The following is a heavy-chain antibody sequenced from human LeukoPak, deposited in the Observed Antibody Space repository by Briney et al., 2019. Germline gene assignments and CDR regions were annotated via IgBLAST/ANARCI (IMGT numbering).Heavy chain of an antibody. CDR3: AKEGGSIVGGTIPFDH. CDR1: GLAFSSHA. J-gene: IGHJ4*02. D-gene: IGHD1-26*01. Sequence: GGSLRLSCEASGLAFSSHAMTWVRQAPGKGLEWVSGITSNGGSTYYAESVKGRFTISRDNSKNSLYLQMNSLRAEDTAKYYCAKEGGSIVGGTIPFDHWGQGTLVTVSS. V-gene: IGHV3-23*01. CDR2: ITSNGGST.